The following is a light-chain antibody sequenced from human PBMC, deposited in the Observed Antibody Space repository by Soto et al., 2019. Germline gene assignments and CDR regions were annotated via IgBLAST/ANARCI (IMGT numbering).Light chain of an antibody. CDR3: QQYNNWPPIT. J-gene: IGKJ5*01. Sequence: EIVMTQSPATLSVSPGERATLSCRASQSLSSNLAWYQQKPGQAPSLLIYDASTMATGFPARFSGSGSGTEFTLTISSLQSEDFAVYYCQQYNNWPPITFGQGTRLEIK. CDR1: QSLSSN. CDR2: DAS. V-gene: IGKV3-15*01.